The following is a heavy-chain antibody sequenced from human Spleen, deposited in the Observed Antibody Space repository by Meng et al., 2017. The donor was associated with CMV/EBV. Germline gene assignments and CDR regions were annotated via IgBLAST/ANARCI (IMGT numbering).Heavy chain of an antibody. CDR3: VRDAIAATGSADH. V-gene: IGHV3-66*01. CDR2: IYSAGSA. J-gene: IGHJ4*02. Sequence: GGSLRLSCAASGLIVSSNYMSWVRQAPGKGLEWVSIIYSAGSAYYADSLKGRFTISRDNAKNSLYLQMSSLRVEDTAVYYCVRDAIAATGSADHWGQGTLVTVSS. D-gene: IGHD6-13*01. CDR1: GLIVSSNY.